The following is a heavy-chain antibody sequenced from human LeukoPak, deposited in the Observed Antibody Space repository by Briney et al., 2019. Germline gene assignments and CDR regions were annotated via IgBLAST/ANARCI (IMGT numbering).Heavy chain of an antibody. CDR1: GFTFSNYG. Sequence: GGSLRLSCAASGFTFSNYGMHWIRQAPGKGLEWVAVISYDGSNKYYADSVKGRFTISRDNSKNTLYLQMNSLRAEDTAVYYCARDRITGTIDYWGQGTPVTVSS. CDR3: ARDRITGTIDY. D-gene: IGHD1-20*01. J-gene: IGHJ4*02. V-gene: IGHV3-30*19. CDR2: ISYDGSNK.